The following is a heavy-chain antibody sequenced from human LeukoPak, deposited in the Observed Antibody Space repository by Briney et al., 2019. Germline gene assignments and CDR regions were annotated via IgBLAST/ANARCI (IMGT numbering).Heavy chain of an antibody. CDR2: ISYDGSNK. CDR1: GFTFSSYA. CDR3: ARDLGLYYFDY. V-gene: IGHV3-30*04. J-gene: IGHJ4*02. Sequence: PGGSLRLSCAASGFTFSSYAMHWVRQAPGKGLEWVAVISYDGSNKYYADSVKGRFTIPRDNSENTLYLQMNSLRAEDTAVYYCARDLGLYYFDYWGQGTLVTVSS.